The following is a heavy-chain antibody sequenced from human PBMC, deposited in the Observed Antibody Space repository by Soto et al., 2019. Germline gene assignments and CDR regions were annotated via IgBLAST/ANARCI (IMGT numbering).Heavy chain of an antibody. J-gene: IGHJ3*02. D-gene: IGHD4-17*01. CDR3: ASPYGTDAFDI. CDR1: GFTFSDHY. CDR2: TRNKANSYTT. Sequence: PGGSLRLSCAASGFTFSDHYMDWVRQAPGKGLEWVGRTRNKANSYTTEYAASVKGRFTFSRDDSKNSLYLQMNSLKTEDTAVYYCASPYGTDAFDIWGQGTMVTVSS. V-gene: IGHV3-72*01.